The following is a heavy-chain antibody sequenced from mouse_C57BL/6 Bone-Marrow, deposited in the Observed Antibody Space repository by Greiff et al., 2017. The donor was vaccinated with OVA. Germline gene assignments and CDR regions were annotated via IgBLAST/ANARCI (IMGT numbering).Heavy chain of an antibody. CDR1: GYTFTSYW. Sequence: QVQLKQPGAELVKPGASVKLSCKASGYTFTSYWMHWVKQRPGQGLEWIGMIHPNSGSTNYNEKFKSKATLTVDKSSSTAYMQLSSLTSEDSAVYCCANVRSSSGYLSWFAYWGQGTLVTVSA. J-gene: IGHJ3*01. V-gene: IGHV1-64*01. D-gene: IGHD3-2*02. CDR3: ANVRSSSGYLSWFAY. CDR2: IHPNSGST.